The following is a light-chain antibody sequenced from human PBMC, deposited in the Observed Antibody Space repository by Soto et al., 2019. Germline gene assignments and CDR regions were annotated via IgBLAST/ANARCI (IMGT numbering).Light chain of an antibody. CDR2: GAP. CDR1: QSINSF. J-gene: IGKJ1*01. V-gene: IGKV3-20*01. Sequence: EIVLTQSPGTLSLSPGEGATLSCRASQSINSFLAWYQQRRGQAPRLLIHGAPNRATGIPDRFSGSGSGTDFTLTISRLEPEDFAVYYCQQYGGSPRTFGQGTKVEVK. CDR3: QQYGGSPRT.